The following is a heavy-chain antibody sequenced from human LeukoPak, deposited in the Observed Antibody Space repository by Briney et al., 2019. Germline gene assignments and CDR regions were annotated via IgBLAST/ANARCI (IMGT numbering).Heavy chain of an antibody. D-gene: IGHD1-1*01. CDR3: ARLTWTGYGMDV. CDR1: GFIVSSNY. Sequence: GGSLRLSCAASGFIVSSNYMSWVRQAPGKGLEWVSVIYSGGSTYYADSVKGRFTISRDNSKNTLYPQMNSLRAEDTAVYYCARLTWTGYGMDVWGQGTTVAVSS. J-gene: IGHJ6*02. V-gene: IGHV3-66*01. CDR2: IYSGGST.